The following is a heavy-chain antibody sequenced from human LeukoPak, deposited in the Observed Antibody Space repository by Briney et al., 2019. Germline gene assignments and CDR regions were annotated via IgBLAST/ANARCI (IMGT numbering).Heavy chain of an antibody. CDR2: INHSGST. Sequence: SETLSLTCAVYGWSFSGYYLSWIRQPPGKGLEWIGEINHSGSTNYNPSLKSRVTISVDTSKNQFSLKLSSVTAADTAVYYCARLHRRYCSSTSCYRNSFDIWGQGTMVTVTS. CDR1: GWSFSGYY. D-gene: IGHD2-2*02. V-gene: IGHV4-34*01. CDR3: ARLHRRYCSSTSCYRNSFDI. J-gene: IGHJ3*02.